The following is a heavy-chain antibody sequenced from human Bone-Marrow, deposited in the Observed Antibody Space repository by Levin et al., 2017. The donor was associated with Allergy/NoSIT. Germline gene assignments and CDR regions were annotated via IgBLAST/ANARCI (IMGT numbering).Heavy chain of an antibody. D-gene: IGHD3-9*01. CDR2: IYYSGST. CDR1: GGSVSSGNFY. J-gene: IGHJ3*02. V-gene: IGHV4-61*01. CDR3: ARGGSLALTPTDDAFDI. Sequence: SETLSLSCTVSGGSVSSGNFYWSWIRQPPGKGLEWIGYIYYSGSTNYNPSLKSRVSMTVDTSKNQVSVNLRSATAADTAVYFCARGGSLALTPTDDAFDIWGQGTRVTVSS.